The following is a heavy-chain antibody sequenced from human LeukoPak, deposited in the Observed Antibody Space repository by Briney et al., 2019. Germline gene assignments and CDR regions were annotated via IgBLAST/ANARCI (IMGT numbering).Heavy chain of an antibody. J-gene: IGHJ4*02. D-gene: IGHD3-10*01. CDR3: ANVGSSGRGY. V-gene: IGHV3-23*01. CDR1: GFIFSSYA. CDR2: ISGRGGST. Sequence: PGGSLRLSCAASGFIFSSYAMSWVRQAPGKGLEWVSTISGRGGSTYYADSVKGRFTISRDNSKNTLYLHMNSLRGEDTAVYYCANVGSSGRGYWGQGTLVTVSS.